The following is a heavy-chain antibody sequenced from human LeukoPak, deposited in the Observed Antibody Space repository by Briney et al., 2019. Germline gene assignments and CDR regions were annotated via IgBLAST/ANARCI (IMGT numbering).Heavy chain of an antibody. Sequence: ASVKVSCEASGYTFTSYDINWVRQATGQGLEWMGWMNPNSGNTGYAQKFQGRVTMTRNTSISTAYMELSSLRSEDTAVYYCARGLTIFGVAPAGYWGQGTLVTVSS. CDR1: GYTFTSYD. J-gene: IGHJ4*02. CDR3: ARGLTIFGVAPAGY. CDR2: MNPNSGNT. D-gene: IGHD3-3*01. V-gene: IGHV1-8*01.